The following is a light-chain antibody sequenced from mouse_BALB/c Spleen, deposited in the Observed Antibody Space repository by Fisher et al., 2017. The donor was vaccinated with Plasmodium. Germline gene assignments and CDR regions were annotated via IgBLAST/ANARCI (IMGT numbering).Light chain of an antibody. CDR1: QTVNNN. CDR3: QQSNSWLLT. CDR2: YTS. J-gene: IGKJ5*01. Sequence: DIVLTQTPVTLSVTLGVSVSLSCRASQTVNNNLHWYQQKSHESPRLLINYTSQSISGIPSRFSGSGSGTDFTLSINSVETEDFGMYFRQQSNSWLLTFGAGTKLELK. V-gene: IGKV5-43*01.